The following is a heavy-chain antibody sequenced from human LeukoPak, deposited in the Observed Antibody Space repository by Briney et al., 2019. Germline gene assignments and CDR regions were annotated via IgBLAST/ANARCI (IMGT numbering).Heavy chain of an antibody. J-gene: IGHJ4*02. Sequence: GGTLRLPCAVSGFTVSSNYMSWVRQAPGKGLEWVSSISSSSYIYYADSVKGRFTISRDNAKNSLYLQMNSLRAEDTAVYYCARDPGYSSSWYREDLDYWGQGTLVTVSS. D-gene: IGHD6-13*01. V-gene: IGHV3-69-1*01. CDR2: ISSSSYI. CDR3: ARDPGYSSSWYREDLDY. CDR1: GFTVSSNY.